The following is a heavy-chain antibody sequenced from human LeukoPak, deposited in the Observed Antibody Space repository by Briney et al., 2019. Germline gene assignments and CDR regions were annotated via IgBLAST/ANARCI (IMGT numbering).Heavy chain of an antibody. D-gene: IGHD4-17*01. CDR3: ARHSYGDYEQCFDY. V-gene: IGHV4-34*01. J-gene: IGHJ4*02. CDR1: GGSFSGYY. CDR2: INHSGST. Sequence: SETLSLTCAVYGGSFSGYYWSWIRQPPGKGLEWIGEINHSGSTNYNPSLKNRVTISVDTSKNQFSLKLSSVTAADTAVYYCARHSYGDYEQCFDYWGQGTLVTVSS.